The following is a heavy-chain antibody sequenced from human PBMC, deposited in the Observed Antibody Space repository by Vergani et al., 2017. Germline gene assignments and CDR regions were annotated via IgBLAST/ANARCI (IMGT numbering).Heavy chain of an antibody. CDR2: IYTSGST. CDR3: ASGGITMVRGVMDV. Sequence: QVQLQESGPGLVKPSQTLSLTCTVSGGSISSGSYYWSWIRQPAGKGLEWIGRIYTSGSTNYNPSLKSRVTISVDTSKNQFSLKLSSVTAADTAVYYCASGGITMVRGVMDVWGQGTTVTVSS. V-gene: IGHV4-61*02. CDR1: GGSISSGSYY. D-gene: IGHD3-10*01. J-gene: IGHJ6*02.